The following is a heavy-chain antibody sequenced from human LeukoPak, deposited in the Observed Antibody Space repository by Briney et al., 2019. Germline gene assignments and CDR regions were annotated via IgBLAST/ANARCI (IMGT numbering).Heavy chain of an antibody. J-gene: IGHJ4*02. CDR1: GFTFSNYW. CDR3: SNGYCSGDSCY. V-gene: IGHV3-7*01. Sequence: GSLRLSCAASGFTFSNYWMSWVRQTPGKGLEWVGNINQGGSEKYYVDSVKGRFTISRDNAKNSLYLQINSPTVEDTAVYYCSNGYCSGDSCYWGQGTLVTVSS. D-gene: IGHD2-15*01. CDR2: INQGGSEK.